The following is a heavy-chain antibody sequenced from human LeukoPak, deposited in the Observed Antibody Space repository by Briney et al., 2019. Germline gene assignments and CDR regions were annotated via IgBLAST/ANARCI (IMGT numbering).Heavy chain of an antibody. CDR2: ISSSSSYI. D-gene: IGHD3-3*01. V-gene: IGHV3-21*01. CDR3: ARDLNCDFWSGFPSVDC. CDR1: GSTFSSYS. Sequence: GGSLRLSCAASGSTFSSYSMNWVRQAPGKGLEWVSSISSSSSYIYYADSVKGRFTISRDNAKNSLYLQMNSLRAEDTAVYYCARDLNCDFWSGFPSVDCWGQGTLVTVSS. J-gene: IGHJ4*02.